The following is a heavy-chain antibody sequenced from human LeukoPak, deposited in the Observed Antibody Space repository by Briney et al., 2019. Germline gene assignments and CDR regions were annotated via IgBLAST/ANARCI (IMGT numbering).Heavy chain of an antibody. J-gene: IGHJ5*02. Sequence: GGSLRLSCAASGFTVSNSYMTWVRQAPGKGLEWVSFIYPDGTTSYAGSVKGRFTISRDTSKNTLHLQMNSLRADDTAVYYCAREQAYWFGPWGQGSLVTVSS. V-gene: IGHV3-53*01. CDR1: GFTVSNSY. CDR2: IYPDGTT. CDR3: AREQAYWFGP.